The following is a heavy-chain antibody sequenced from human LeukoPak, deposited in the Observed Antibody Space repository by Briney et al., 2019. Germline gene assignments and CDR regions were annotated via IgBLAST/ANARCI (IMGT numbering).Heavy chain of an antibody. CDR3: ARDVDYGGNSVDFDY. CDR2: INPNSGGT. D-gene: IGHD4-23*01. J-gene: IGHJ4*02. Sequence: ASVKVSCKATVYTFTGYYMHWVRQAPGQRLEWMGWINPNSGGTNYAHKFQGRVTMTRDTSISTAYMELSRLRSDDTAVYYCARDVDYGGNSVDFDYWGQGTLVAVSS. CDR1: VYTFTGYY. V-gene: IGHV1-2*02.